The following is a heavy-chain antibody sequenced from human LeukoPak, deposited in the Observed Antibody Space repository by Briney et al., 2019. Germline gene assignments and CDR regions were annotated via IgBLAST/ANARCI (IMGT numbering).Heavy chain of an antibody. J-gene: IGHJ6*03. CDR1: GFTVSSNY. D-gene: IGHD3-10*01. V-gene: IGHV3-53*01. Sequence: GGSLRLSCAASGFTVSSNYMSWVRQAPGKGLEWVSVIYSGGSTYYADSVKGRFTISRDNSKNTLYLQMNGLRAEDTAVYYCASGSGSYRTPYYYMDVWGTGTTVTVSS. CDR3: ASGSGSYRTPYYYMDV. CDR2: IYSGGST.